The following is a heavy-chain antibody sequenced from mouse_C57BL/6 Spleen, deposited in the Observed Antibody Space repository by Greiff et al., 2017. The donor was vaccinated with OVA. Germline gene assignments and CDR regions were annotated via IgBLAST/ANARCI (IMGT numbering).Heavy chain of an antibody. CDR1: GFTFSDYG. V-gene: IGHV5-17*01. CDR2: ISSGSSTI. CDR3: ARRSTVVPYAMDY. J-gene: IGHJ4*01. Sequence: EVQLVASGGGLVKPGGSLKLSCAASGFTFSDYGMHWVRQAPEKGLEWVAYISSGSSTIYYADTVKGRFTISRDNAKHTLFLQMTSLRSEDTAMYYCARRSTVVPYAMDYWGQGTSGTVSS. D-gene: IGHD1-1*01.